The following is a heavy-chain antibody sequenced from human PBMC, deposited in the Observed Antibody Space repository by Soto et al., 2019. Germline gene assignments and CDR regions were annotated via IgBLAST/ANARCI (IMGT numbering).Heavy chain of an antibody. Sequence: QVQLVESGGGVVQPGRSLRLSCAASGFTFSSYAMHWVRQAPGKGLEWVAVISYDGSNKYYADSVKGRFTISRDNSKNTLYLQMNSLRAEDTAVYYCARRQGLMTGDYWGQGTLVTVSS. CDR2: ISYDGSNK. J-gene: IGHJ4*02. CDR1: GFTFSSYA. D-gene: IGHD3-10*01. CDR3: ARRQGLMTGDY. V-gene: IGHV3-30-3*01.